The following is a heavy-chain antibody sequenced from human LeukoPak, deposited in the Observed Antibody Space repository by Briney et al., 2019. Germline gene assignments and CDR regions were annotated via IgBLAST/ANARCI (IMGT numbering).Heavy chain of an antibody. D-gene: IGHD3-10*01. V-gene: IGHV4-34*01. CDR2: INHSGST. Sequence: SETLSLTCAVYGGSFSGYYWRWIRQPPGKGLEWIGEINHSGSTNYNPSLKSRVTISVDTSKNQFSLKLSSVTAADTAVYYCARGRYYGSGSYYKWGQGTLVTVSS. J-gene: IGHJ4*02. CDR1: GGSFSGYY. CDR3: ARGRYYGSGSYYK.